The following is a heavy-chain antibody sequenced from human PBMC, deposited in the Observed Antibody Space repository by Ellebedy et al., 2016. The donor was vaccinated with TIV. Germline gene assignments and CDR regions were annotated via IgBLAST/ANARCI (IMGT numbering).Heavy chain of an antibody. V-gene: IGHV3-7*01. CDR1: GFTFSNYW. CDR2: INQDGSQK. J-gene: IGHJ4*02. Sequence: PGGSLRLSCAASGFTFSNYWMSWVRQAPGEGLEWVANINQDGSQKNCVDSVKGRFTISRDNAKNSLYVQMNSLRAEDTAVYYCARGPPGNNAGRHDYWGQGTVVTASS. CDR3: ARGPPGNNAGRHDY. D-gene: IGHD1-1*01.